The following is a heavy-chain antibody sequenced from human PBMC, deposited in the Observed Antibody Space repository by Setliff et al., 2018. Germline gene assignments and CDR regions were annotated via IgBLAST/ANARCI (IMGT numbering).Heavy chain of an antibody. J-gene: IGHJ3*02. Sequence: SETLSLTCAVYSGSFSGYYWSWIRQPPGKGLEWIGEINQSGSTIYNPSVKSRVTISVDKSKNQFSLKLSSVTAADTAVYYCARESQGLRGFDIWGQGTMVTVSS. CDR2: INQSGST. V-gene: IGHV4-34*01. CDR1: SGSFSGYY. D-gene: IGHD4-17*01. CDR3: ARESQGLRGFDI.